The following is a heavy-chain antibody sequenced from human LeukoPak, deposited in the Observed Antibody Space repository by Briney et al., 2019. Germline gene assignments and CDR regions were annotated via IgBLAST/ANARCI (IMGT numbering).Heavy chain of an antibody. D-gene: IGHD4-17*01. Sequence: SETLSLTCAVYGGSFSGYYWSWIRQPPGKGLEWIGEINHSGSTNYNPSLKSRVTISVDTSKNQFSLKLSSVTAADTAVYYCARGVHGAIGRNFDYWGQGTLVTVSS. CDR1: GGSFSGYY. CDR2: INHSGST. CDR3: ARGVHGAIGRNFDY. V-gene: IGHV4-34*01. J-gene: IGHJ4*02.